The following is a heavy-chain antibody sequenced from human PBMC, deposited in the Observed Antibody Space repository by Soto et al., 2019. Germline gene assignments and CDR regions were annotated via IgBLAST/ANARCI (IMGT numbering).Heavy chain of an antibody. CDR1: CGSISSYY. CDR3: ARVRGYGSGSYVAYYYGMDV. D-gene: IGHD3-10*01. Sequence: SETLSLTCTVSCGSISSYYWSWIRQPPGKGLEWIGYIYYSGSTNYNPSLKSRVTISVDTSKNQFSLKLSSVTAADTAVYYCARVRGYGSGSYVAYYYGMDVWGQGTTVTVS. J-gene: IGHJ6*02. V-gene: IGHV4-59*01. CDR2: IYYSGST.